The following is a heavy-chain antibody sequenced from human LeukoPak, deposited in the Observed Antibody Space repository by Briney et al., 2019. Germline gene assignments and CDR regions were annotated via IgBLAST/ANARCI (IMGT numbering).Heavy chain of an antibody. J-gene: IGHJ4*02. Sequence: SETLSLTCSVSGYSLNSGYYWGWIRQPPGKGLEWIGSIYHSGSTYYNASLKSRITISLDTSKNQFSLKLRSVTAADTAVYYCARSPDWDPFDYWGQGTLVTVSS. CDR2: IYHSGST. D-gene: IGHD3-9*01. CDR3: ARSPDWDPFDY. V-gene: IGHV4-38-2*02. CDR1: GYSLNSGYY.